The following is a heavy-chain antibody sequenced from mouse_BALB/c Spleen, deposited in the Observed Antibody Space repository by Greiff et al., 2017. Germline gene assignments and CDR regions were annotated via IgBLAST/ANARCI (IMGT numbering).Heavy chain of an antibody. Sequence: EVKLMESGGGLVQPGGSLKLSCAASGFTFSSYTMSWVRQTPEKRLEWVAYISNGGGSTYYPDTVKGRFTISRDNAKNTLYLQMSSLKSEDTAMYYCARSTMITKGYFDYWGQGTTLTVSS. J-gene: IGHJ2*01. CDR2: ISNGGGST. D-gene: IGHD2-4*01. CDR1: GFTFSSYT. V-gene: IGHV5-12-2*01. CDR3: ARSTMITKGYFDY.